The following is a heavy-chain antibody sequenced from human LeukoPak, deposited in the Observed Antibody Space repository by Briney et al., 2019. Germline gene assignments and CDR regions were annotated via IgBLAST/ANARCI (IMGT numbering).Heavy chain of an antibody. J-gene: IGHJ6*02. D-gene: IGHD6-19*01. CDR1: GYTFTCYY. V-gene: IGHV1-2*04. Sequence: ASVKVSCKASGYTFTCYYMHWVRQAPGQGLEWMGWINPNSGGTNYAQKFQGWVTVTRDTSISTAYMELSRLRSDDTAVYYCARENAVAGSYYYYYYGMDVWGQGTTVTVSS. CDR3: ARENAVAGSYYYYYYGMDV. CDR2: INPNSGGT.